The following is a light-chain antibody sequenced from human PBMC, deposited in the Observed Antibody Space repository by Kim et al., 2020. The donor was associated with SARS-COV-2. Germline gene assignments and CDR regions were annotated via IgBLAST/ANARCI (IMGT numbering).Light chain of an antibody. Sequence: SSELTQDPAVSVALGQTVRITCQGASLRSYYASWYQQKPGQAPVLVIYGKNNRPSGIPDRFSGSSPGNTASLTITGALAEDEADYYCNSRDSSGNHVVFG. V-gene: IGLV3-19*01. J-gene: IGLJ2*01. CDR1: SLRSYY. CDR2: GKN. CDR3: NSRDSSGNHVV.